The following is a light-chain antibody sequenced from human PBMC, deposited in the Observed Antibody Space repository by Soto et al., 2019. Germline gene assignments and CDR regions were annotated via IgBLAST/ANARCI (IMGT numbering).Light chain of an antibody. J-gene: IGLJ1*01. CDR3: SSTRDSSTLFV. Sequence: QSALTQPASVSGSPGQSITISCTGTSSDVGAYNYVSWYQHHPGKVPKLLIYEVTNRPSGVSDRFSGSKSGNTASLTISGLQAEDEADNYCSSTRDSSTLFVFGTGTKVTVL. CDR1: SSDVGAYNY. CDR2: EVT. V-gene: IGLV2-14*01.